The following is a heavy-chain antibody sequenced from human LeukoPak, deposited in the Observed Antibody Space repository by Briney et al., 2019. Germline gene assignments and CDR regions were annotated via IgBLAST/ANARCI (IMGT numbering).Heavy chain of an antibody. V-gene: IGHV4-59*12. Sequence: PSETLSLTCTVSGGSISSYYWSWIRQPPGKGLEWIGYIYYSGSTNYNPSLKSRVTISVDTSKNQFSLKLSSVTAADTAVYYCARELVAGTNFDYWGQGTLVTVSS. D-gene: IGHD6-19*01. CDR2: IYYSGST. J-gene: IGHJ4*02. CDR1: GGSISSYY. CDR3: ARELVAGTNFDY.